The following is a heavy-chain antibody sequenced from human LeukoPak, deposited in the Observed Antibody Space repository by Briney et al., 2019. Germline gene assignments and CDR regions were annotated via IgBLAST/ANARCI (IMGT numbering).Heavy chain of an antibody. J-gene: IGHJ4*02. CDR1: GFTFNNYG. CDR2: ISDDGRNK. Sequence: GGSLRLSCAASGFTFNNYGMHYVRQAPGKGLEWVAVISDDGRNKNYADSVKGRFTISRDNSNNTLYLQMYSLRAEDTGVYYCAKDRETTASGTFDYWGQGTLVTVSS. V-gene: IGHV3-30*18. D-gene: IGHD6-13*01. CDR3: AKDRETTASGTFDY.